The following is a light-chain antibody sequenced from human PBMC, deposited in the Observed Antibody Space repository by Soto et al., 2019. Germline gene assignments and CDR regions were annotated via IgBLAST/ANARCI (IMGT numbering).Light chain of an antibody. V-gene: IGKV3-20*01. CDR3: QQYGSSPLIT. CDR2: GVS. J-gene: IGKJ5*01. Sequence: VLTQSACTLSLSPGQRATLSCRASQRLSASDIAWYQQKPGQAPKFLIYGVSSRATGIPDRFSGSGSGTDFTLTISRLEPEDFAVYHCQQYGSSPLITFGQGTRLEIK. CDR1: QRLSASD.